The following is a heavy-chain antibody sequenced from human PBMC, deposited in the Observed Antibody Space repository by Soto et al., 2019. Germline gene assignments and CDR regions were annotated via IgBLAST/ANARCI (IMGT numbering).Heavy chain of an antibody. CDR1: GFTFSSYA. Sequence: EVQLLESGGGLVQPGGSLRLSCAASGFTFSSYAMSWVRQAPGKGLEWVSAISGSGGSTYYADSVKGRFTISRDNSKNTLYLQMNSLRAEDTAVYYCAKDKYESPDYGDPGGFWYWGQGTLVTVSS. J-gene: IGHJ4*02. CDR3: AKDKYESPDYGDPGGFWY. CDR2: ISGSGGST. D-gene: IGHD4-17*01. V-gene: IGHV3-23*01.